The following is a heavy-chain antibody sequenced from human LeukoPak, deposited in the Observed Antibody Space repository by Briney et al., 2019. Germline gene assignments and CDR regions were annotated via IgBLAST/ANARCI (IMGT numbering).Heavy chain of an antibody. V-gene: IGHV3-48*04. CDR2: ISSSSSTI. CDR3: ARCSIAVAGDFDY. Sequence: GGSLRLSCAASGFTFSSYAMSWVRQAPGKGLEWVSYISSSSSTIYYADSVKGRFTISRDNAKNSLYLQMNSLRAEDTAVYYCARCSIAVAGDFDYWGQGTLVTVSS. D-gene: IGHD6-19*01. J-gene: IGHJ4*02. CDR1: GFTFSSYA.